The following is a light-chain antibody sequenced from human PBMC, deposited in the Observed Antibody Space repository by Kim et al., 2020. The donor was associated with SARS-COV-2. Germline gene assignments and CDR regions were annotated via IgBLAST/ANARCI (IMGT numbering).Light chain of an antibody. Sequence: EILMTQSPATLSVSPGERASLSCRASQSISSDLVWYQQQKPGQAPRVLIYDVSTRATGIPARFSGSGSGTEFTLTISSLQSEDFAVYWCQQYSYWPWTFGQGTKLEI. CDR2: DVS. CDR3: QQYSYWPWT. V-gene: IGKV3-15*01. J-gene: IGKJ1*01. CDR1: QSISSD.